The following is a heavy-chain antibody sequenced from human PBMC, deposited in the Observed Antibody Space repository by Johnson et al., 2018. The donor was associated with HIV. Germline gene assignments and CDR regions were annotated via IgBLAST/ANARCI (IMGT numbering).Heavy chain of an antibody. CDR2: ISSDGPNE. CDR3: ARDRLLWFRELWPHDAFDI. D-gene: IGHD3-10*01. J-gene: IGHJ3*02. CDR1: GFTFSSYA. V-gene: IGHV3-30*04. Sequence: QVQLVESGGGVVQPGRSLRLSCAASGFTFSSYAMHWVRQAPGKGLEWVAVISSDGPNEYYADSVEGRFTISRDNSRDTLSLQMNSLRVEDTALYYCARDRLLWFRELWPHDAFDIWGQGTMVTVSS.